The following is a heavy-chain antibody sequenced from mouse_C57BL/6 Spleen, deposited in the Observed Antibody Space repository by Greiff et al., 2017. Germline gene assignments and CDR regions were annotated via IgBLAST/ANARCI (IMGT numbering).Heavy chain of an antibody. CDR1: GYTFTSYW. CDR2: IDPSDSYT. Sequence: VQLQQPGAELVMPGASVKLSCKASGYTFTSYWMHWVKQRPGQGLEWIGEIDPSDSYTNYNPKFKGKATFTVDKSSSTAYMQLSSLTSEDSAVYYCARGGPYGNYFAWFAYWGQGTLVTVSA. J-gene: IGHJ3*01. D-gene: IGHD2-1*01. CDR3: ARGGPYGNYFAWFAY. V-gene: IGHV1-69*01.